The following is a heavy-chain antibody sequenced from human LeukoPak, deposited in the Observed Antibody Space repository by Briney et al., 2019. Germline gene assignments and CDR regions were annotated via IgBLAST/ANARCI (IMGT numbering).Heavy chain of an antibody. CDR3: ARDVEGGDSFYYYYYMDV. CDR2: IYYSGST. V-gene: IGHV4-30-4*08. J-gene: IGHJ6*03. Sequence: PSETLSLTCTVSGGSISSGDYYWSWIRQPPGKGLEWIGYIYYSGSTYYNPSLKSRVTISVDTSKNQFSLKLSSVTAADTAVYYCARDVEGGDSFYYYYYMDVWGKGTTVTVSS. CDR1: GGSISSGDYY. D-gene: IGHD2-21*01.